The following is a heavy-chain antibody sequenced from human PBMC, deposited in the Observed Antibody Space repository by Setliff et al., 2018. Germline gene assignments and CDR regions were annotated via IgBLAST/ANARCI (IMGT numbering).Heavy chain of an antibody. CDR3: ARERAGGRGFTFGAIYYYYGMDV. Sequence: ASVKVSCKASGYTFTSYYIHWVRQAPGQGLEWMGVINPKNGGATYPQNLQGRVTMTRDTSMSTVYMELSSLRFEDTAVYYCARERAGGRGFTFGAIYYYYGMDVWGQGTTVTISS. CDR1: GYTFTSYY. D-gene: IGHD3-16*01. J-gene: IGHJ6*02. CDR2: INPKNGGA. V-gene: IGHV1-46*01.